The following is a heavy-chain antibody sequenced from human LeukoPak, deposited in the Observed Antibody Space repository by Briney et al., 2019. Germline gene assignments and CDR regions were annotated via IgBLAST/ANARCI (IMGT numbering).Heavy chain of an antibody. CDR2: INHSGST. Sequence: SQTLSLTCAIYGGTFSDYYWSWIRQPPSKWLDLIGEINHSGSTNYNPSLTSRVTMSVDTSKNQFSLKLTSVTAADTAVYYCARVRGPDDYVWGSYRWGYYYMDVWGKGTTVTVSS. CDR3: ARVRGPDDYVWGSYRWGYYYMDV. CDR1: GGTFSDYY. J-gene: IGHJ6*03. D-gene: IGHD3-16*02. V-gene: IGHV4-34*01.